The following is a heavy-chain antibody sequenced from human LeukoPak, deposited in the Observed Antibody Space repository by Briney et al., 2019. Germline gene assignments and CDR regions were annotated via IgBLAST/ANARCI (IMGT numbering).Heavy chain of an antibody. CDR2: IIPIFGTA. D-gene: IGHD6-13*01. CDR1: GGTFSSYA. CDR3: ATGHGQQLVLMMGYYYYMDV. Sequence: ASVKVSCKASGGTFSSYAISWVRHAPGQGLEWMGGIIPIFGTANYAQKFQGRVTINTDESTSTAYIELSSLRSEDKAVSYCATGHGQQLVLMMGYYYYMDVWGKGTTVAVSS. J-gene: IGHJ6*03. V-gene: IGHV1-69*05.